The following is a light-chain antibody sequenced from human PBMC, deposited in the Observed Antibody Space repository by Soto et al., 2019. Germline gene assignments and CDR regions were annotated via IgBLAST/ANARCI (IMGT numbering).Light chain of an antibody. V-gene: IGKV3-15*01. J-gene: IGKJ1*01. CDR2: GAS. CDR3: QQYNNWPRT. CDR1: QSVSGN. Sequence: EIVMTQSPATLSVSPGERATLSCRASQSVSGNLAWYQQKPGQAPRLLIYGASTRATGIPARFSGSGSGTEFTLTNSSLQSEDFVVYYCQQYNNWPRTFGQGTKLEIK.